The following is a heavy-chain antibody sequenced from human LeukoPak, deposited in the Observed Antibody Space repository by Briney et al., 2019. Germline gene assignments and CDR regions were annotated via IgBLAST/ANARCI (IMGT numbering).Heavy chain of an antibody. J-gene: IGHJ5*02. V-gene: IGHV4-4*07. CDR1: GGSISSYY. CDR3: ARAVAAGTSGWFDP. D-gene: IGHD6-13*01. Sequence: PSVTLSLTCTVSGGSISSYYWSWIRQPAGKGLEWIGRIYTSGSTNYNPSLKSRVTMSVDTSKNQFSLKLSSVTAADTAVYYCARAVAAGTSGWFDPWGQGTLVTVSS. CDR2: IYTSGST.